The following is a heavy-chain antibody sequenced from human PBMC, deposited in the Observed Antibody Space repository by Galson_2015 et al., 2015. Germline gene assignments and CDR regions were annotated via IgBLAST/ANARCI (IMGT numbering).Heavy chain of an antibody. CDR3: AKEYPPQYSSSSSFYYYGMDV. V-gene: IGHV3-30*18. CDR1: GFTFSSYG. D-gene: IGHD6-6*01. CDR2: ISDDGSNK. Sequence: SLRLSCAASGFTFSSYGMHWVRQAPGKGLEWVAVISDDGSNKYFADSVTGRFTISRDNSKNTLYLQMNSLRAEDTAVYYCAKEYPPQYSSSSSFYYYGMDVWGQGTTVTVSS. J-gene: IGHJ6*02.